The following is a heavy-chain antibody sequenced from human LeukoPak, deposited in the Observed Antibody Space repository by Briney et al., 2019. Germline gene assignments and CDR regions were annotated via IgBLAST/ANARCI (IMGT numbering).Heavy chain of an antibody. CDR2: VSSSGST. CDR3: ARDSALAQAVMFDY. CDR1: GDSITYFY. V-gene: IGHV4-4*07. D-gene: IGHD6-19*01. J-gene: IGHJ4*02. Sequence: SETLSLTCSVSGDSITYFYRSWIRQAAGKGLEWIGRVSSSGSTDYNASLKSRGTMSVDTSKNQLSLKMISVTAADTAVYYCARDSALAQAVMFDYWGQGTLVTVSS.